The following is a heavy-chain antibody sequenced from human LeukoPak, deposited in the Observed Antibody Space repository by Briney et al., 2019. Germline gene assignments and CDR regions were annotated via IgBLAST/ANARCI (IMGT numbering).Heavy chain of an antibody. D-gene: IGHD3-16*02. CDR3: TKPVIPVPPWPQRDY. CDR1: GFTFSRYG. J-gene: IGHJ4*02. Sequence: PGGSLRLSCAASGFTFSRYGMHWVRQAPDKGLEWVAVISYDGSNRYYADSVKGRFTISRDNSKNTLYLQMNSLRAEDTAVYFWTKPVIPVPPWPQRDYWCRGNVVSVFS. V-gene: IGHV3-30*18. CDR2: ISYDGSNR.